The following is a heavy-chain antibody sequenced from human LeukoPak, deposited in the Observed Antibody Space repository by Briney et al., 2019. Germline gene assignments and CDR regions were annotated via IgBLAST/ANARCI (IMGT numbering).Heavy chain of an antibody. CDR2: IKYGGSEK. D-gene: IGHD6-6*01. CDR3: ARDGVSSSPDFDY. CDR1: GFTFGGYW. V-gene: IGHV3-7*01. J-gene: IGHJ4*02. Sequence: GGSLRLSCGASGFTFGGYWMYWVRQAPGKGLEWVANIKYGGSEKNYVDSVKGRFTISRDNAKNSLYLQMNSLRAEDTAVYYCARDGVSSSPDFDYWGQGTLVTVSS.